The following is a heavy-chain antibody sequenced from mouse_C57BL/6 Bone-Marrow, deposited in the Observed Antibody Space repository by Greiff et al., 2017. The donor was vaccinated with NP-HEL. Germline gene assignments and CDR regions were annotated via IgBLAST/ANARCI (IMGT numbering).Heavy chain of an antibody. CDR2: IRSKSSNYAT. D-gene: IGHD2-1*01. CDR3: VREGGGNYDYWYFDV. J-gene: IGHJ1*03. V-gene: IGHV10-3*01. Sequence: EVMLVESGGGLVQPKGSLKLSCAASGFTFNTYAMHWVRQAPGKGLEWVARIRSKSSNYATYYADSVKDRFTISRDDSQSMLYLQMNNLKTEDTAMYYCVREGGGNYDYWYFDVWGTGTTVTVSS. CDR1: GFTFNTYA.